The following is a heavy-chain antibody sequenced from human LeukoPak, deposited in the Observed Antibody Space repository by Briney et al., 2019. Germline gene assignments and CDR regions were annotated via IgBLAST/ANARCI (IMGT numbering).Heavy chain of an antibody. CDR3: VKLSSGSGSKSGFDS. CDR2: ISNGGITT. J-gene: IGHJ4*02. D-gene: IGHD6-19*01. V-gene: IGHV3-23*01. Sequence: GGSLRLSCAASGFTFGTYAMSWVRQTPGKSLEWASIISNGGITTYYADSVRGRFTISRDNSKNRLYLQMSSLRAEDTAVYYCVKLSSGSGSKSGFDSWGQGTLVTVSS. CDR1: GFTFGTYA.